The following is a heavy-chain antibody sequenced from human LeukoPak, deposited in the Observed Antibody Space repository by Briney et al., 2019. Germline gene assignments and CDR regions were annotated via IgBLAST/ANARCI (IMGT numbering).Heavy chain of an antibody. D-gene: IGHD6-19*01. J-gene: IGHJ4*02. CDR3: AKDSSGYSSGWYFDY. V-gene: IGHV3-30*02. CDR2: IRDDGSIK. Sequence: TGGSLRVSCAESGFSFSSYGMHWVCEALGKGLGWVAFIRDDGSIKYYAESVRGRFTISTDNSKNTLYLPMNSLRTGDTAVYYCAKDSSGYSSGWYFDYWGQGTLVTVSS. CDR1: GFSFSSYG.